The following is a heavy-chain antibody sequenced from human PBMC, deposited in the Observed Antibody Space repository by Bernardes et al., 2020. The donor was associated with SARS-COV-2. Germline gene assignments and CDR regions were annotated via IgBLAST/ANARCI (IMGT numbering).Heavy chain of an antibody. Sequence: GGSLRLSCAASGFTFSKYWMHWVRQAPGKGLVWVSRINSDGSSTNYADSVKGRFTISRDNAKNTLYLQMTSLRTEDTAVYYCARDSLSYYDSSGHFVAFDIGGQGTMVTVSS. D-gene: IGHD3-22*01. CDR3: ARDSLSYYDSSGHFVAFDI. CDR1: GFTFSKYW. CDR2: INSDGSST. J-gene: IGHJ3*02. V-gene: IGHV3-74*01.